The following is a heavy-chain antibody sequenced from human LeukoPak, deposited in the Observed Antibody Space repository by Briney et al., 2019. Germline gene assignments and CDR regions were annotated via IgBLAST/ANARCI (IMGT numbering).Heavy chain of an antibody. V-gene: IGHV1-69*05. J-gene: IGHJ5*02. CDR3: AGGNCSSTSCSIWFDP. Sequence: SVKVSCKASGDTFSIYAISWVRQAPGQGLERMGVLIPIFGTESYPKKFQGRATIPTNESTSTAYMGLSSLRSEDTGVYFCAGGNCSSTSCSIWFDPWGQGALVTVSS. CDR2: LIPIFGTE. D-gene: IGHD2-2*01. CDR1: GDTFSIYA.